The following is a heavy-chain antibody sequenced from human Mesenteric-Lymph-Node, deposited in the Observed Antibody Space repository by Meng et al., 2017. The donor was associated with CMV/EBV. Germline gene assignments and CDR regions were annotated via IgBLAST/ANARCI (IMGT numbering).Heavy chain of an antibody. V-gene: IGHV4-39*01. J-gene: IGHJ5*02. CDR3: ARPHYYGSGSSPWFDP. CDR1: GGSISRSSYY. CDR2: IYYSGST. D-gene: IGHD3-10*01. Sequence: QLHLRGSGSGLVKPSGARPRTGTVAGGSISRSSYYWGLIRQPPGNGLEWIGSIYYSGSTYYNPSLKSRVTISVDTSKNQFSLKLSSVTAADTAVYYCARPHYYGSGSSPWFDPWGQGTLVTVSS.